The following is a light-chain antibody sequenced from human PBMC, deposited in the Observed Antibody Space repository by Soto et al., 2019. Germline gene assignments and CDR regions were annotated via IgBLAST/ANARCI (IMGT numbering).Light chain of an antibody. CDR1: QSVSSY. V-gene: IGKV3-11*01. CDR2: DAS. J-gene: IGKJ1*01. Sequence: EIVLTQSPVTLSLSPVERATRSCRASQSVSSYLAWYQQKPGQAPRLLIYDASNRATGIPARFSGSGSGTDFTLTISSLQPDDFATYYCQNYNSYSEACGQGTTGAIK. CDR3: QNYNSYSEA.